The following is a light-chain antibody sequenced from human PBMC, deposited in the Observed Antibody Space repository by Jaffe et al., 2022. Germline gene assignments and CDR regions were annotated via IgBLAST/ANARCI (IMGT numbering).Light chain of an antibody. V-gene: IGKV3D-15*03. CDR2: GAS. CDR3: QQYNNWLPYT. CDR1: QSVSSN. J-gene: IGKJ2*01. Sequence: EIVMTQSPATLSVSPGERATLSCRASQSVSSNLAWYQQKPGQAPRLLIYGASIRATGIPARFSGSGSGTEFTLTISILQSEDFAVYYCQQYNNWLPYTFGQGTKLEIK.